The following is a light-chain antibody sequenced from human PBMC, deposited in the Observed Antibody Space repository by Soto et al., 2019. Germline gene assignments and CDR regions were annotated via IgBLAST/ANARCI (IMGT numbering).Light chain of an antibody. CDR3: LLYYGGARV. CDR1: TGAVTSGYC. Sequence: QTVVTQEPSLTVSPGGTVTLTCVSSTGAVTSGYCPNWFQQKPGQAPRSLIYSKRNKHSWTPARFSGSLLGGKAALTLSGVQPEDEAEYYCLLYYGGARVFGGGTKLTVL. CDR2: SKR. V-gene: IGLV7-43*01. J-gene: IGLJ2*01.